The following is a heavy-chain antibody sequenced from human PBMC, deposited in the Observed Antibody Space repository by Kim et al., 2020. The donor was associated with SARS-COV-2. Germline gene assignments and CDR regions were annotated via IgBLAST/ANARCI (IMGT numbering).Heavy chain of an antibody. CDR3: ARGRSPIMITFGGVIAPRWFDP. V-gene: IGHV4-34*01. J-gene: IGHJ5*02. CDR2: INHSGST. Sequence: SETLSLTCAVYGGSFSGYYWSWIRQPPGKGLEWIGEINHSGSTNYKPSLKSRVTISVDTSKNQFSLKLSSVTAADTAVYYCARGRSPIMITFGGVIAPRWFDPWGQGTLVTVSS. CDR1: GGSFSGYY. D-gene: IGHD3-16*02.